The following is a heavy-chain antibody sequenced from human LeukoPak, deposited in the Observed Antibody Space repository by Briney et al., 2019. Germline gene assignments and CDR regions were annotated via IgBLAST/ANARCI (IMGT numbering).Heavy chain of an antibody. V-gene: IGHV3-30*02. CDR3: AKNSSVWYQPDY. J-gene: IGHJ4*02. CDR2: IKYDGSNK. Sequence: GGSLRLSCAASGFTFSLYGMHWVRQAPGKGLEWVSFIKYDGSNKYYADSVQGRFTISRDNSKNTLYLRMNSLRTEDTAVYYCAKNSSVWYQPDYWGQGTLVIVSS. CDR1: GFTFSLYG. D-gene: IGHD6-13*01.